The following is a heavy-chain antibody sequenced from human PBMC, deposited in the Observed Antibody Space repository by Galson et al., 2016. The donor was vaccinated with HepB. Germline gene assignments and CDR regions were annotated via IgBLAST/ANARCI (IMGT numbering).Heavy chain of an antibody. J-gene: IGHJ4*02. Sequence: SLRLSCAASGFTFSNSAMSWVRQAPGKGLEWVSSISGSDGLTVYADSVRGRFTISRDSSKNTLYLQMNSLRAEDTAVYFCAKRWSTTVVSHFDLWGQGNLVTVSS. D-gene: IGHD1-1*01. CDR3: AKRWSTTVVSHFDL. CDR1: GFTFSNSA. CDR2: ISGSDGLT. V-gene: IGHV3-23*01.